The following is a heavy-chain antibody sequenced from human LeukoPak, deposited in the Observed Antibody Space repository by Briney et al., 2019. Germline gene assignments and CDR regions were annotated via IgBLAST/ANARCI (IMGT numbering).Heavy chain of an antibody. V-gene: IGHV3-30*02. CDR3: AKEYWRGSNTNYFDY. Sequence: GGSLRLSCAASASTFSSYGMFWVRQAPGKGLEWVAFIQYDGNNNYYADSVKGRFTISRDNSKNTLYLQMNSLRPEDTAVYYCAKEYWRGSNTNYFDYWGQGTLVTVSS. CDR2: IQYDGNNN. CDR1: ASTFSSYG. J-gene: IGHJ4*02. D-gene: IGHD4-11*01.